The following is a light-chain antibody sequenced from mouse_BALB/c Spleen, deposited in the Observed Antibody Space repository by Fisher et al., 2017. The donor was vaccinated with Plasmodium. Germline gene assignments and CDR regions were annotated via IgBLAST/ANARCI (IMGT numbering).Light chain of an antibody. CDR1: QTVNNN. CDR3: QQSDSWPLT. V-gene: IGKV5-43*01. Sequence: DIVMTQSTVTLSVTPGDSVSLSCRASQTVNNNLHWYQQKSHESPRLLINYTSQSISGIPSRFSGSGLGTDFTLSINRVETEDFGMYFCQQSDSWPLTFGAGTKLELK. CDR2: YTS. J-gene: IGKJ5*01.